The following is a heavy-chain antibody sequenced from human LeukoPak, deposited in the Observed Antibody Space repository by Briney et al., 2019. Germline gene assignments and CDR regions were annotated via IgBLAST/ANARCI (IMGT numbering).Heavy chain of an antibody. V-gene: IGHV3-23*01. D-gene: IGHD5-18*01. J-gene: IGHJ6*02. CDR3: ARRGYSYGSHGMDV. CDR2: ISGGGDST. CDR1: GFTFWSYA. Sequence: SGGSLRLSCAASGFTFWSYAMSWVRQAPEKGLEWVSAISGGGDSTYYADSVKGRFTISRDTSKNTLYLQMNSLRAEDTAVYYCARRGYSYGSHGMDVWGQGTTVTVSS.